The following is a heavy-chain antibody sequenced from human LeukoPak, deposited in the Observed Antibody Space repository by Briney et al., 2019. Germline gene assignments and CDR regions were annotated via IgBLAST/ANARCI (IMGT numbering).Heavy chain of an antibody. Sequence: PSEPLSLICTVSGRSISSCYWSWIRQPAGKGLEWIGRIYTSVSTNYNPSLKSRVTMSVDTYKNQFSLKLSSVTAADTAVYYCAGDFSRDGSDDAFDIWGQGTMVTVSS. V-gene: IGHV4-4*07. J-gene: IGHJ3*02. CDR3: AGDFSRDGSDDAFDI. D-gene: IGHD5-24*01. CDR1: GRSISSCY. CDR2: IYTSVST.